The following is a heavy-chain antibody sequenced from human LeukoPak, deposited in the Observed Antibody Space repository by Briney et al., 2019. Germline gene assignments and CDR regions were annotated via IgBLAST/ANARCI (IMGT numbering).Heavy chain of an antibody. V-gene: IGHV4-39*07. CDR3: ARNNRPKQMYIWFDP. CDR2: IYYSGST. D-gene: IGHD1/OR15-1a*01. J-gene: IGHJ5*02. Sequence: SETLSLTCTVSGGSISSSSYYWGWIRQPPGKGLEWIGSIYYSGSTYYNPSLKSRVTISVDTSKNQFSLKLSSVTAADTAVYYCARNNRPKQMYIWFDPWGQGTLVTVSS. CDR1: GGSISSSSYY.